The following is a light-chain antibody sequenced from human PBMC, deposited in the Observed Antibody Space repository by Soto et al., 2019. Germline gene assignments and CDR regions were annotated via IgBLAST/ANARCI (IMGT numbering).Light chain of an antibody. CDR2: GAS. CDR3: QQYNSWPPRYS. Sequence: EIVMTQSPATLSVSPGEGATLSCRASQSISSNLAWYQHKSGQAPRLLIYGASTRATGIPARFSGSGSGTEFTLTISSLQSEDFALFYCQQYNSWPPRYSFGQGTKLEIK. J-gene: IGKJ2*01. V-gene: IGKV3-15*01. CDR1: QSISSN.